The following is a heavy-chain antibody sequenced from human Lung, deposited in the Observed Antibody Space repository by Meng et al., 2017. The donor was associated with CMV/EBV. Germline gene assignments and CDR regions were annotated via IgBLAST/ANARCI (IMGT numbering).Heavy chain of an antibody. V-gene: IGHV4-34*01. Sequence: LXCAVYGGXFSGYYWSWIRQPPGKGLEWIGEINHSGSTNYNPSLKSRVTISVDTSKNQFSLKLSSVTAADTAVYYCAGGRYDFWSGYYRGYFDYWXQGTXVTVSS. CDR2: INHSGST. CDR1: GGXFSGYY. CDR3: AGGRYDFWSGYYRGYFDY. D-gene: IGHD3-3*01. J-gene: IGHJ4*02.